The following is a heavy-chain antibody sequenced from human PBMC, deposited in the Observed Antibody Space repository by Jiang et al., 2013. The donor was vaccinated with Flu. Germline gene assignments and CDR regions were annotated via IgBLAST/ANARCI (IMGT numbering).Heavy chain of an antibody. CDR1: GGSISSSSYY. CDR3: ARGSWRSGYYMS. J-gene: IGHJ4*02. V-gene: IGHV4-39*07. Sequence: GLVKPSETLSLTCTVSGGSISSSSYYWGWIRQPPGKGLEWIGSIYYSGSTYYNPSLKSRVTISVDTSKNQFSLNLSSVTAADTAVYYCARGSWRSGYYMSWGQGTLVTVSS. D-gene: IGHD3-3*01. CDR2: IYYSGST.